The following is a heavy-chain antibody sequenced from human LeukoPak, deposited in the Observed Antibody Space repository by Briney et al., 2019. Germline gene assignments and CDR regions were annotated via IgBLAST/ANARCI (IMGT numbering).Heavy chain of an antibody. CDR2: IYTSGST. D-gene: IGHD1-26*01. J-gene: IGHJ4*02. CDR3: ARDSPTTSFDY. V-gene: IGHV4-61*02. Sequence: PSQTLSLTCTVSGGSISSGSYYWSWIRQLAGKGLEWIGRIYTSGSTNYNPSLKSRVTISVDTSKNQFSLKLSSVTAADTAVYYCARDSPTTSFDYWGQGTLVTVSS. CDR1: GGSISSGSYY.